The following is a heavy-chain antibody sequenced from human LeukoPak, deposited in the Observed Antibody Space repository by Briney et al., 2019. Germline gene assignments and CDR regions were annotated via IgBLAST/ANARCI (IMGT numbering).Heavy chain of an antibody. CDR3: ARVAFQAARFFDY. CDR2: INHSGST. CDR1: GGSFSGYY. V-gene: IGHV4-34*01. Sequence: PSETLSLTCAVYGGSFSGYYWSWIRQPAGKGLEWIGEINHSGSTNYNPSLKSRVTISVDTSKNQFSLKLSSVTAADTAVYYCARVAFQAARFFDYWGQGTLVTVSS. J-gene: IGHJ4*02. D-gene: IGHD6-6*01.